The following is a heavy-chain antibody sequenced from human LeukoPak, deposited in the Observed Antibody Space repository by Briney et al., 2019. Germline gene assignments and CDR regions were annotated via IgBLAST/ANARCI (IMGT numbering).Heavy chain of an antibody. D-gene: IGHD2-2*01. Sequence: GGSLRLSCAASGFTFSTYAMNWVRQAPGKGLEWVAVISYDGRQNYYADSVKGRFTISRDNSKNTLYLQMNSLRAEDTAVYYCARVVPAALSFDYWGQGTLVTVSS. CDR2: ISYDGRQN. V-gene: IGHV3-30*14. CDR1: GFTFSTYA. J-gene: IGHJ4*02. CDR3: ARVVPAALSFDY.